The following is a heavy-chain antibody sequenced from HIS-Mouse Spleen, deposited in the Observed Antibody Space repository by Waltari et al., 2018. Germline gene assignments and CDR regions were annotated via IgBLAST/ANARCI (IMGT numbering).Heavy chain of an antibody. J-gene: IGHJ2*01. CDR1: GGSISSYY. CDR3: ARASRDLLLPRYFDL. Sequence: QVQLQESGPGLVKPSETLSLTCTVSGGSISSYYWSWIRQPPGKGLEWIGYYSGSTNYSPCPKSQVTISVDTARNQFALKLSSVTAADTAVYYCARASRDLLLPRYFDLWGRGTLVTVSS. CDR2: YYSGST. V-gene: IGHV4-59*01.